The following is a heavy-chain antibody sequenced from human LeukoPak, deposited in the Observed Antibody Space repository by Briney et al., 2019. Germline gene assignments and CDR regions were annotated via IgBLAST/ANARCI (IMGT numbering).Heavy chain of an antibody. Sequence: PGGSLRLSCAASGFSFSRYAVHWVRQAPGKGLDWVVVISYDGSYKYYADSVKGRFTISRDNSKNTLFLQMNSLRAEDTAVYYCAREHPLLRYFDYWGQGTLVTVSS. CDR3: AREHPLLRYFDY. V-gene: IGHV3-30*04. CDR1: GFSFSRYA. D-gene: IGHD2-21*02. CDR2: ISYDGSYK. J-gene: IGHJ4*02.